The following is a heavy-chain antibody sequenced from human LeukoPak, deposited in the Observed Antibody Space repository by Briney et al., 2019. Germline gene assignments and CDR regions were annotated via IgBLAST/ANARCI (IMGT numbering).Heavy chain of an antibody. CDR1: GYTFTGYY. Sequence: ASVKVSCKASGYTFTGYYMHWVRQAPGQGLEWMGWINPNSGGTNYAQKFQGRVTMTRDTSISTAYMELSRLRSDDTAVYYCARDFGQGLLLLVFGYWGQGTLVTVSS. V-gene: IGHV1-2*02. CDR3: ARDFGQGLLLLVFGY. CDR2: INPNSGGT. J-gene: IGHJ4*02. D-gene: IGHD3-22*01.